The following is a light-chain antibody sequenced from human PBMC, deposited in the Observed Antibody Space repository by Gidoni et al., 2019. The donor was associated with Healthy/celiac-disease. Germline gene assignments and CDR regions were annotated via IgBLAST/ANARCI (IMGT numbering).Light chain of an antibody. CDR1: QGVSSN. V-gene: IGKV3-15*01. J-gene: IGKJ1*01. CDR3: QQYNNWPPWT. CDR2: GAS. Sequence: EIVMTQSPATLSVSPGERATLSCRASQGVSSNLAWYQQKPGQAPRLLLYGASTSATAIPARFSGSGSCTEFTLTISSLQSEDFAVYYCQQYNNWPPWTFXXXTKVEIK.